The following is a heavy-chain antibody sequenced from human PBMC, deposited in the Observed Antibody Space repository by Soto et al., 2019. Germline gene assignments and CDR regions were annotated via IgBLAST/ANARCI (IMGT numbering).Heavy chain of an antibody. V-gene: IGHV4-39*01. J-gene: IGHJ4*02. CDR1: GGSISSSSYY. CDR2: IYYSGST. Sequence: QLQLQESGPGLVKPSETLSLTCTVSGGSISSSSYYWGWIRQPPGKGLAWIGSIYYSGSTYYNPSLKSRVTIPVDTSKNQFSLKLSSVTAADTAVYYCASIWIGYYFDYWGQGTLVTVSS. D-gene: IGHD1-1*01. CDR3: ASIWIGYYFDY.